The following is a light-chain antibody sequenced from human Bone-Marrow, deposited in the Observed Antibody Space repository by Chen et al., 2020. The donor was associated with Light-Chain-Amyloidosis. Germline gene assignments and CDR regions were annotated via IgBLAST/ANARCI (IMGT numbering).Light chain of an antibody. V-gene: IGLV3-25*03. Sequence: SYDLTQPPSVSVSPGQKARITCSGDDLPTKYAYWYQQKPGQAPVLVIHRDTERPSGISERFPGSSSGTTATLTISGVQAEDEADYHCQSTDSSGTYEVIFGGGTKLTVL. CDR3: QSTDSSGTYEVI. CDR1: DLPTKY. CDR2: RDT. J-gene: IGLJ2*01.